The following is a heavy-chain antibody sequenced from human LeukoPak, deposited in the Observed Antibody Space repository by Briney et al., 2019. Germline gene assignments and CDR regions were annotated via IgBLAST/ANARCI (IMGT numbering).Heavy chain of an antibody. Sequence: GGSLRLSCAASGFTFSSYEMNWVRQAPGKGLEWVSYISSSGSTIYYADSVKGRFTISRDNAKNSLYLQMNSLRAEDTAVYYCARGGLWVRFSRFDYWGQGTLVTVSS. D-gene: IGHD5-12*01. V-gene: IGHV3-48*03. CDR2: ISSSGSTI. CDR1: GFTFSSYE. J-gene: IGHJ4*02. CDR3: ARGGLWVRFSRFDY.